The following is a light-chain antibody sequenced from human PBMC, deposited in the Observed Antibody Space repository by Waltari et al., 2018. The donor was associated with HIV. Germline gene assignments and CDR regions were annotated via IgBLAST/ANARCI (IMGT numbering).Light chain of an antibody. CDR2: EVS. CDR3: SSYAGSNNWV. J-gene: IGLJ3*02. Sequence: QSALTQPPSASGSPGQSVTISCPGTSSDAGGSNYVSWSQQHPGKAPQLMIYEVSQRPSGVPNRFSGSKSGNTASLTVSGLQTEDEANYYCSSYAGSNNWVFGGGTNLTVL. CDR1: SSDAGGSNY. V-gene: IGLV2-8*01.